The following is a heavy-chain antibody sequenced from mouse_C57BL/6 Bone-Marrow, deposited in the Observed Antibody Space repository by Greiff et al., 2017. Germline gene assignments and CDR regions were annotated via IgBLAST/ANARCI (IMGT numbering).Heavy chain of an antibody. CDR1: GYAFTNYL. CDR3: ARELGMAY. D-gene: IGHD4-1*01. V-gene: IGHV1-54*01. CDR2: INPGSGGT. J-gene: IGHJ3*01. Sequence: QESGAELVRPGTSVKVSCKASGYAFTNYLIEWVKQRPGQGLEWIGVINPGSGGTNYNEKFKGKATLTADKSSSTAYMQLSSLTSEDSAVYFCARELGMAYWGQGTLVTVSA.